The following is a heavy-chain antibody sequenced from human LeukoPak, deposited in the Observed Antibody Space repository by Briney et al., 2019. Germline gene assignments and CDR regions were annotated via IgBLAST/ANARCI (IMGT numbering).Heavy chain of an antibody. V-gene: IGHV3-66*02. CDR3: ARVEMATSVFEY. J-gene: IGHJ4*02. CDR1: GFTVSGNH. D-gene: IGHD5-24*01. Sequence: GGSLRLSCAASGFTVSGNHMSWVRQAPGKGLDCISVIYTGGKTYFADSVKGRFTISRDNSKNSLYLQMNSLRPEDTAVYYCARVEMATSVFEYWGQGTLVTVSS. CDR2: IYTGGKT.